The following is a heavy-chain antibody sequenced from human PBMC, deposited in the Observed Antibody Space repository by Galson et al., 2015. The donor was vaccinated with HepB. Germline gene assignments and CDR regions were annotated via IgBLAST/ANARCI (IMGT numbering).Heavy chain of an antibody. CDR1: GYSFTSYW. CDR3: ARSRRDGYNPYYYYGMDV. J-gene: IGHJ6*02. Sequence: QSGAEVKKPGESLKISCKGSGYSFTSYWIGWVRQMPGKGLEWMGIIYPGDSDIRYSPSFQGQVTISADKSISTAYLQWSSLKASDTAMYYCARSRRDGYNPYYYYGMDVWGQGTTVTVSS. CDR2: IYPGDSDI. D-gene: IGHD5-24*01. V-gene: IGHV5-51*01.